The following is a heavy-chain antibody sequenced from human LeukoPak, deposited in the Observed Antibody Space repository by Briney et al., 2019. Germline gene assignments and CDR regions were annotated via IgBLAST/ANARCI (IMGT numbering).Heavy chain of an antibody. Sequence: SETLSLTCVVYGGSFSGYYWSWIRQPPGKGLEWIGEINHSGSTNYNPSLKSRVTISVDTSKNQFSLKLSSVTAADTAVYYCARLSSVTYCSGGSCSRGGYDYWGQGTLVTVSS. CDR2: INHSGST. D-gene: IGHD2-15*01. CDR1: GGSFSGYY. CDR3: ARLSSVTYCSGGSCSRGGYDY. V-gene: IGHV4-34*01. J-gene: IGHJ4*02.